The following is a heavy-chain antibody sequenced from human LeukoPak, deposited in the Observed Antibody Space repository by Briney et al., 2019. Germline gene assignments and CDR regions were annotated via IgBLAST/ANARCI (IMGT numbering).Heavy chain of an antibody. V-gene: IGHV1-2*02. J-gene: IGHJ4*02. Sequence: ASVKVSCKASEYTLTGYYMHWVRQAPGQGLEWMGWINPNSGATNYAQKFQGRVTMTRDTSISTAYMEVSRLRSDDTAVFYCAREGSGYPYWGQGTLVTVSS. D-gene: IGHD3-22*01. CDR2: INPNSGAT. CDR1: EYTLTGYY. CDR3: AREGSGYPY.